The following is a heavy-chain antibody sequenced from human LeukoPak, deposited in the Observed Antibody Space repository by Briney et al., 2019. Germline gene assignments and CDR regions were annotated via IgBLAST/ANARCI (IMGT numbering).Heavy chain of an antibody. D-gene: IGHD5-12*01. V-gene: IGHV5-51*01. J-gene: IGHJ4*02. CDR1: GYSFTSYW. Sequence: GESLKISCKGSGYSFTSYWVGWVRQMPGKGLEWMGIIYPGDSDTRYSPSFQGQVTISADKSISTAYLQWSSLKASDTAMYYCATAGDIVATIRPPGYWGQGTLVTVSS. CDR2: IYPGDSDT. CDR3: ATAGDIVATIRPPGY.